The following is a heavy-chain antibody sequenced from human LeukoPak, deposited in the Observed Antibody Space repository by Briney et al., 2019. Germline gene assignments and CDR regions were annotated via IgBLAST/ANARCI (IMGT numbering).Heavy chain of an antibody. J-gene: IGHJ4*02. CDR1: GGSISSGGYY. D-gene: IGHD3-22*01. Sequence: SETLSLTCTVSGGSISSGGYYWSWIRQPPGKGLEWIGEINHSGSTNYNPSLKSRVTISVDTSKNQFSLKLSSVTAADTAVYYCASSYYYDSSGYSLYWGQGTLVTVSS. CDR2: INHSGST. CDR3: ASSYYYDSSGYSLY. V-gene: IGHV4-39*07.